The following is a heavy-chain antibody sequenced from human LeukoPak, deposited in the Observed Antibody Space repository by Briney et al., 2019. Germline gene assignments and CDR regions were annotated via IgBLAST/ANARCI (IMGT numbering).Heavy chain of an antibody. CDR3: ARTENYIPEDCFDP. J-gene: IGHJ5*02. V-gene: IGHV4-39*01. Sequence: PSETLSLTCSVSGGSIGNSSYCWGWIRQPPGKGLEWIGTICYSGSTFYNPSLKSRVTLSVDTSKNQFSLKLSSVTAADTAVYYCARTENYIPEDCFDPWGQETLVTVSS. D-gene: IGHD5-24*01. CDR2: ICYSGST. CDR1: GGSIGNSSYC.